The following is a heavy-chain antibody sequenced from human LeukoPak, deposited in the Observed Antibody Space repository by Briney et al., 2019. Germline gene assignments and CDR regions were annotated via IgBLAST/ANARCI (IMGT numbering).Heavy chain of an antibody. D-gene: IGHD1-14*01. Sequence: SETLSLTCTVSGGSISSYYWSWIRQPPGKGLEWIGYIYYSGSTNYNPSLKSRVTISVDTSKNQFSLKLSSVTAADTAVYYCARAPERYSPFDYWGQGTLVTVSS. V-gene: IGHV4-59*08. CDR3: ARAPERYSPFDY. J-gene: IGHJ4*02. CDR2: IYYSGST. CDR1: GGSISSYY.